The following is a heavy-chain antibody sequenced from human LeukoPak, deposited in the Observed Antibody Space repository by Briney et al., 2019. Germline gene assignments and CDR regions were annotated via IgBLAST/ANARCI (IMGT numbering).Heavy chain of an antibody. Sequence: SVKVSCKASGGTFSSYAISWVRQAPGQGLEWMGGIIPIFGTANYAQKFQGRVTITADESTSTAYMELSSLRSEDTAVYYCARGGYHNRYYYYMDVWGKGTTVTVSS. CDR3: ARGGYHNRYYYYMDV. CDR1: GGTFSSYA. D-gene: IGHD2-2*01. J-gene: IGHJ6*03. CDR2: IIPIFGTA. V-gene: IGHV1-69*13.